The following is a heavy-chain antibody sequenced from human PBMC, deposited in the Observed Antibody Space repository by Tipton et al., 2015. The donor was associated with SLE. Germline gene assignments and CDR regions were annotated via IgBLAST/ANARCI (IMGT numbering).Heavy chain of an antibody. CDR3: ATRQGSGWYQSFDY. D-gene: IGHD6-19*01. CDR2: ISSSSGTYI. CDR1: GFTFSSYN. Sequence: YLRLSCVGSGFTFSSYNFTWVRQAPGKGLEWVSSISSSSGTYISHIDSEKGRFTISRDNAKNSLYLQMNSLRAEDTAVYYCATRQGSGWYQSFDYWGQGALATVSS. V-gene: IGHV3-21*03. J-gene: IGHJ4*02.